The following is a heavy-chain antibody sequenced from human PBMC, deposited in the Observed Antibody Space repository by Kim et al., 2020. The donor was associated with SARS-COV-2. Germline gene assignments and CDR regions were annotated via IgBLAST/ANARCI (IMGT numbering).Heavy chain of an antibody. Sequence: SVKVSCKASGGTFSSYAISWVRQAPGQGLEWMGGIIPIFGTANYAQKFQGRVTITADESTSTAYMELSSLRSEDTAVYYCARYDSSGWHSVYYYYYGMDVWGQGTTVTVSS. CDR3: ARYDSSGWHSVYYYYYGMDV. CDR2: IIPIFGTA. V-gene: IGHV1-69*13. J-gene: IGHJ6*02. D-gene: IGHD3-22*01. CDR1: GGTFSSYA.